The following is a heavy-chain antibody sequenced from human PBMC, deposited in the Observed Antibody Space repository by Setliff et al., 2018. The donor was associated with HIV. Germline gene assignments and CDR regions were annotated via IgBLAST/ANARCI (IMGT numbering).Heavy chain of an antibody. D-gene: IGHD6-19*01. Sequence: SETLSLTCTVSGGSVSSGSYYWSWIRQPPGKGLEWIGYIYYSGSTNYNPSLKSRVTISVDTSKNQFSLKLSSVTAADTSVYYCARLPYSSCWYLDYWGQGTLVTVSS. J-gene: IGHJ4*02. CDR2: IYYSGST. CDR3: ARLPYSSCWYLDY. CDR1: GGSVSSGSYY. V-gene: IGHV4-61*01.